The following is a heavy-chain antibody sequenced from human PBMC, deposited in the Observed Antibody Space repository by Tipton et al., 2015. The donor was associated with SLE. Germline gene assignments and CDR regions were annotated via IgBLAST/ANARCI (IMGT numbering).Heavy chain of an antibody. CDR2: INPSGGRT. CDR1: GYTFTTYY. D-gene: IGHD2-2*01. V-gene: IGHV1-46*01. J-gene: IGHJ6*02. CDR3: ARQLSYYYGMDV. Sequence: QVQLVQSGAEVKKPGASVRVSCKASGYTFTTYYLHWVRQAPGQGLEWMGVINPSGGRTSYSQKFQGRVTMTWDTSTSTVYMDLSSLRSEDTAVYFCARQLSYYYGMDVWGQGTTVTVSS.